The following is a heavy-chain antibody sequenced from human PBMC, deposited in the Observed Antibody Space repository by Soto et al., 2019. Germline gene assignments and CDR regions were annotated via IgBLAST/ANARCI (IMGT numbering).Heavy chain of an antibody. Sequence: APEKVSCKAPGYLFTAYSMHWVRQAPGQGLEWLGWVNPNSGDTIYAQKFQARVTMTCDTSVSTAYLELSSLGSDDPALSYCAREASAVVSLDYWGQGTMVTVA. CDR1: GYLFTAYS. V-gene: IGHV1-2*02. J-gene: IGHJ4*03. D-gene: IGHD2-15*01. CDR3: AREASAVVSLDY. CDR2: VNPNSGDT.